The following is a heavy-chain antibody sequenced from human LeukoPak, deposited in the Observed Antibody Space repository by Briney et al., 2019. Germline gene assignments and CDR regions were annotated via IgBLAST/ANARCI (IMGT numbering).Heavy chain of an antibody. V-gene: IGHV3-74*01. CDR2: INSDGSST. J-gene: IGHJ4*02. CDR3: ARVATMVRGSADY. Sequence: GGSLRLSCAASGFTFSSYWMHWVRQAPGKGLVWFQRINSDGSSTSYADSVKGRFTISRDNAKNTLYLQMNSLRAEDTAVYYCARVATMVRGSADYWGQGTLVTVSS. D-gene: IGHD3-10*01. CDR1: GFTFSSYW.